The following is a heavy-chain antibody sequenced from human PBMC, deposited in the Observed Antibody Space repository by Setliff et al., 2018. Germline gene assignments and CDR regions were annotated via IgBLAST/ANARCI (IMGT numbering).Heavy chain of an antibody. J-gene: IGHJ4*02. CDR3: ARARGYSYGPFDY. CDR1: GFTFSSYE. V-gene: IGHV3-48*03. D-gene: IGHD5-18*01. CDR2: ISSSGITI. Sequence: SCAASGFTFSSYEMNWVRQAPGKGLEWVSYISSSGITIYYADSVKGRFTISRDNAKNSLYLQMNSLRAEDTAVYSCARARGYSYGPFDYWGQGTLVTVSS.